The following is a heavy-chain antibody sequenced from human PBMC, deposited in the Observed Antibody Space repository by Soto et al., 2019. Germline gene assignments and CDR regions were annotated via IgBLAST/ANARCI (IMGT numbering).Heavy chain of an antibody. CDR3: ARARSMVGATWLDF. D-gene: IGHD1-26*01. Sequence: SETLSLPCAVYGGSCSGYYWSWIRQPPGKGLEWIGEINHRRSTNYNPSLKSRVTMSVDTSKNQFSLKRSSVTAADTAVYDCARARSMVGATWLDFWVQGPLATVAS. J-gene: IGHJ4*02. CDR1: GGSCSGYY. V-gene: IGHV4-34*01. CDR2: INHRRST.